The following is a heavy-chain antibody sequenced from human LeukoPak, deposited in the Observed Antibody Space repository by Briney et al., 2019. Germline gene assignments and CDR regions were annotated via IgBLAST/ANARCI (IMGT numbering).Heavy chain of an antibody. Sequence: GGSLRLSCAASGFTVSSNYMSWVRQAPGKGLEWVSVIYSGGSTYYADSVTGRFTISRDNSKNTLYLQMNSLRAADTAVYYCARDRSGWYYFDYWGQGTLVTVSS. CDR1: GFTVSSNY. D-gene: IGHD6-19*01. CDR3: ARDRSGWYYFDY. V-gene: IGHV3-53*01. J-gene: IGHJ4*02. CDR2: IYSGGST.